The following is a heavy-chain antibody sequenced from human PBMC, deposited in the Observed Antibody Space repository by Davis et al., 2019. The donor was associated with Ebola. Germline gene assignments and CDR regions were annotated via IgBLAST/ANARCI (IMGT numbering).Heavy chain of an antibody. Sequence: GESLKISCAAPRFAFSDYSMNWVRQAPGKGLEWVSSISSSSSYIYYADSVKGRFTISRDNAKNSLYLQMNSLRAEDTATYYCARDPLAVAGRNYFDYWGQGTLVTVSS. CDR2: ISSSSSYI. J-gene: IGHJ4*02. CDR1: RFAFSDYS. V-gene: IGHV3-21*01. CDR3: ARDPLAVAGRNYFDY. D-gene: IGHD6-19*01.